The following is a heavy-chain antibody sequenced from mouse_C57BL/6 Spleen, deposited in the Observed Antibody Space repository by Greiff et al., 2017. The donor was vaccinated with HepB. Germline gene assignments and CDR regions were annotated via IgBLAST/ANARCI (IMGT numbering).Heavy chain of an antibody. CDR2: IDPSDSYT. J-gene: IGHJ1*03. D-gene: IGHD2-5*01. CDR3: AKSNPLRRCFDV. CDR1: GYTFTSYW. Sequence: QVQLQQPGAELVMPGASVKLSCKASGYTFTSYWMHWVKQRPGQGLEWIGEIDPSDSYTNYNQKFKGKSTLTVDKSSSTAYMQLSSLTSEDSAVYYSAKSNPLRRCFDVWGTGTTVTVSS. V-gene: IGHV1-69*01.